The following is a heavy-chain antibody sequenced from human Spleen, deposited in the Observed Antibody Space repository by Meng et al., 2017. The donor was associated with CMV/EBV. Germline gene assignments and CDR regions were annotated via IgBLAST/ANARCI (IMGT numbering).Heavy chain of an antibody. J-gene: IGHJ5*02. CDR3: ARRGMMTTRGYWFDP. CDR2: IYPGDSNP. Sequence: KVSCKGCGHSFTHYWIAWVRQMPGKGLECMGIIYPGDSNPRYSPSFQGQVTISADKSIRTAYLQWSSLKASDTATYYCARRGMMTTRGYWFDPWGQGTLVTVSS. CDR1: GHSFTHYW. D-gene: IGHD4-17*01. V-gene: IGHV5-51*01.